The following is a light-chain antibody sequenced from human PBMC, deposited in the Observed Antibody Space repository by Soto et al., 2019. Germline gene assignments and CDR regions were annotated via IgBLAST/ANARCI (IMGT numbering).Light chain of an antibody. Sequence: QSVLTQPPSASESPGQRVTISCSGSSSNVGSNAVNWYQQLPGTAPTLLIYSNNERLSGVPDRFSGSKSGTSASLAISGLQSEDEADYYCATWDDSLYGYVFXTGTKVTVL. CDR1: SSNVGSNA. CDR3: ATWDDSLYGYV. J-gene: IGLJ1*01. CDR2: SNN. V-gene: IGLV1-44*01.